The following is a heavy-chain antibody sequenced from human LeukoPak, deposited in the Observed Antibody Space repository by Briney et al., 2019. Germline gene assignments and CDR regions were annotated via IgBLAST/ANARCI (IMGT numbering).Heavy chain of an antibody. CDR3: ATGVSGKQLVLSYYYYYYMDV. J-gene: IGHJ6*03. D-gene: IGHD6-6*01. CDR1: GYTFTSYD. CDR2: MNPNSGNT. Sequence: ASVKVSCKASGYTFTSYDINWVRQATGQGLEWMGWMNPNSGNTGYAQKFQGRVTITRNTSISTAYMELSSLRSEDTAVYYCATGVSGKQLVLSYYYYYYMDVWGKGTTVTVSS. V-gene: IGHV1-8*03.